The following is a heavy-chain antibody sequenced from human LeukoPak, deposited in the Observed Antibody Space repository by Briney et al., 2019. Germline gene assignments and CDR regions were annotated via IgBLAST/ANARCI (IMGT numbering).Heavy chain of an antibody. CDR3: ARRSPNYYFDY. CDR1: GFTFNIYW. CDR2: IQQGGGVT. Sequence: PGGSLRLSCEASGFTFNIYWMNWVRQAPGKGLEWVANIQQGGGVTHYVDSVKGRFTISRDNARNSLYLQMNSLRAEDTAVYYCARRSPNYYFDYWGQGTPVTVSS. J-gene: IGHJ4*02. V-gene: IGHV3-7*02.